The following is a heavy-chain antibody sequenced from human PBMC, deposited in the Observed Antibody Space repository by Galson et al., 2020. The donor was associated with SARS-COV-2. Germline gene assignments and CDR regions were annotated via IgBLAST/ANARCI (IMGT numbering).Heavy chain of an antibody. J-gene: IGHJ3*01. CDR2: INHRGNT. CDR3: ARVRVDTGIPREFDV. CDR1: GGSFGGDF. V-gene: IGHV4-34*01. Sequence: LSLTRAVHGGSFGGDFWTWIRQPPGKGPERIGQINHRGNTNFNPSLQNRVTISVDTSMKQFSLKLISVTAADTAVYYCARVRVDTGIPREFDVWGQGTLVTVSS. D-gene: IGHD5-18*01.